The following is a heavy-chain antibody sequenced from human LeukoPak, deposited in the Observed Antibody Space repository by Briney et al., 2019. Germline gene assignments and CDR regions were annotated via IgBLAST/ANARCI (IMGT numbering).Heavy chain of an antibody. V-gene: IGHV7-4-1*02. CDR3: ARXXSXVMLDY. CDR2: XXTDXGNP. J-gene: IGHJ4*02. CDR1: GYTFTSNA. Sequence: ASVKVSCKASGYTFTSNAMNWVRQAPGQGLEWMGWXXTDXGNPTYAQGFTGXFVFSLDTSVSTAYLQISSLKAEDTAVYYCARXXSXVMLDYWGQGTLVTVSS. D-gene: IGHD2-21*01.